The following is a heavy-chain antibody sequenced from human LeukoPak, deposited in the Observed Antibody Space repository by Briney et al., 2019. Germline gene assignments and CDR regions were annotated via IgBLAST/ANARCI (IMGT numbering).Heavy chain of an antibody. CDR1: GFTFDDYA. J-gene: IGHJ4*02. V-gene: IGHV3-9*03. CDR2: ISWNSGSI. D-gene: IGHD4-11*01. Sequence: SLRLSCAASGFTFDDYAMHWVRHAPGKGLEWVSGISWNSGSIGYADSVKGRFTISRDNDKNSLYLQMNSLRAEDMALYYCAKESVTSGGFDYWGQGTLVTVSS. CDR3: AKESVTSGGFDY.